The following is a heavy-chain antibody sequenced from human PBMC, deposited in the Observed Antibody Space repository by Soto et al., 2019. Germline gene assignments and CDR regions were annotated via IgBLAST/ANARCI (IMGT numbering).Heavy chain of an antibody. V-gene: IGHV3-48*01. Sequence: EVQLVESGGGLVQPGGSLRLSCAASGFTFSSYSMNWVRQAPGKGLEWVSYISSSSSTIYYADSVKGRFTISRDNAKNSLYLQMNSLRAEDTAVYYCARSPTQWLVRTSGGYWGQGTLVTVSS. CDR3: ARSPTQWLVRTSGGY. J-gene: IGHJ4*02. CDR2: ISSSSSTI. D-gene: IGHD6-19*01. CDR1: GFTFSSYS.